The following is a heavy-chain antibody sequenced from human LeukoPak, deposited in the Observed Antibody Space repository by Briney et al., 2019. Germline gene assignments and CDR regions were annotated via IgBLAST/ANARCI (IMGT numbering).Heavy chain of an antibody. D-gene: IGHD6-13*01. CDR3: ARGSSSWYVDY. CDR1: GYTFTGFY. Sequence: ASVKVSCKASGYTFTGFYIHWVRQAPGQGLEWMGWINPNSGGTNYAQKFQGWVIMTRDTSITTAYMELRSLRSDDTAVYYCARGSSSWYVDYWGQGTLVTVSS. V-gene: IGHV1-2*04. J-gene: IGHJ4*02. CDR2: INPNSGGT.